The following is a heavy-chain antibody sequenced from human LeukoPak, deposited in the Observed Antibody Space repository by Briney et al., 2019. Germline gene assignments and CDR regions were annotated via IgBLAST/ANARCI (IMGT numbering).Heavy chain of an antibody. V-gene: IGHV1-69*04. CDR1: GGTFSSYA. CDR2: IIPILGIA. J-gene: IGHJ5*02. CDR3: AREGSGWYGEFDP. Sequence: ASVKVSCKASGGTFSSYAISWVRQAPGQGLEWMGRIIPILGIANYAQKFQGRVTITADKSTSTAYMELSSLRSEDTAVYYCAREGSGWYGEFDPWGQGTLVTVSS. D-gene: IGHD6-19*01.